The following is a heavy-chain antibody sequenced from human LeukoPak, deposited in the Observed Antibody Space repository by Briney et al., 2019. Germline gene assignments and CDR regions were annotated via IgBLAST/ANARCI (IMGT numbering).Heavy chain of an antibody. CDR1: GGSISSGGYS. V-gene: IGHV4-61*08. CDR3: ASTKIKGLRFLSPYGMDV. J-gene: IGHJ6*02. Sequence: SETLSLTCAVSGGSISSGGYSWSWIRQPPGKGLEWIGYIYYSGSTNYNPSLKSRVTISVDTSKNQFSLKLSSVTAADTAVYYCASTKIKGLRFLSPYGMDVWGQGTTVTVSS. D-gene: IGHD3-3*01. CDR2: IYYSGST.